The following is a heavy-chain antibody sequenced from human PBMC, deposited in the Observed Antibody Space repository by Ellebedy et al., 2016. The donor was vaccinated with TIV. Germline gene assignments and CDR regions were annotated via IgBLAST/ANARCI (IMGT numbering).Heavy chain of an antibody. CDR2: ITGSGSSA. V-gene: IGHV3-23*01. J-gene: IGHJ5*02. CDR3: AKCRATTWYDWFDP. D-gene: IGHD6-13*01. Sequence: GGSLRLSXAASGFTFGSFAMTWVRQAPGKGLEWVAGITGSGSSADYADSVKGRFTISRDNPKNTLYLQMNGLRAADTAVYYCAKCRATTWYDWFDPWGQGTLVTVSS. CDR1: GFTFGSFA.